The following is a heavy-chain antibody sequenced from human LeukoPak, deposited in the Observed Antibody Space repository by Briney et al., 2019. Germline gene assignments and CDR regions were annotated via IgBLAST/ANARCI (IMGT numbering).Heavy chain of an antibody. CDR2: IIPIFGTA. D-gene: IGHD5/OR15-5a*01. V-gene: IGHV1-69*13. Sequence: GASVKVSCKASGYTFTSYDINWVRQAPGLGLEWMGRIIPIFGTANYAQKFQGRVTITADESTSTAYMELSSLRSEDTAVYYCAREDIYDSPGALNYYYYMDVWGKGTTVTVSS. CDR3: AREDIYDSPGALNYYYYMDV. CDR1: GYTFTSYD. J-gene: IGHJ6*03.